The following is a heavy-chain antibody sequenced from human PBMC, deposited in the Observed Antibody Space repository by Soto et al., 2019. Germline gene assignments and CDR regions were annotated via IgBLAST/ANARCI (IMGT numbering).Heavy chain of an antibody. CDR3: ARTETVLLWLYGSWFDP. J-gene: IGHJ5*02. Sequence: ASVKVSCKASGYTFTSYAMHWVRQAPGQRLEWMGWINAGNGNTKYSQKFQGRVTITRDTSASTAYMELSSLRSEDTAVYYCARTETVLLWLYGSWFDPGGQGTLVXVSS. V-gene: IGHV1-3*01. D-gene: IGHD3-10*01. CDR2: INAGNGNT. CDR1: GYTFTSYA.